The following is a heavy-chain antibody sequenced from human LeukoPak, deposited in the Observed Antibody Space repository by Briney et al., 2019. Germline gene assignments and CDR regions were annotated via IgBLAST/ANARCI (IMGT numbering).Heavy chain of an antibody. CDR2: IIPIFGTA. J-gene: IGHJ6*03. Sequence: SVKVSCKASGGTFSSYAISWVRQAPGQGLEWMGRIIPIFGTANYAQKFQGRVTITTDESTSTAYMELSSLRSEDTAVYYCARGRTVTPYYYYYMDVWGKETTVTVSS. CDR3: ARGRTVTPYYYYYMDV. CDR1: GGTFSSYA. V-gene: IGHV1-69*05. D-gene: IGHD4-17*01.